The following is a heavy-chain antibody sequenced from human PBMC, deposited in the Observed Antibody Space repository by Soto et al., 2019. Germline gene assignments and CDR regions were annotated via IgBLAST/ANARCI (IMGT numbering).Heavy chain of an antibody. CDR2: IFYSGTT. D-gene: IGHD1-1*01. CDR1: GDSISSADYY. V-gene: IGHV4-30-4*01. Sequence: SETLTLTCTVSGDSISSADYYWSWIRQTPGKGLEWIGHIFYSGTTYYNPSLKSRLTISVDTSKNHFSLRLTSVTAAGTAVYYCARDLWVEPELYYYGMDVWGQGTTVTVSS. CDR3: ARDLWVEPELYYYGMDV. J-gene: IGHJ6*02.